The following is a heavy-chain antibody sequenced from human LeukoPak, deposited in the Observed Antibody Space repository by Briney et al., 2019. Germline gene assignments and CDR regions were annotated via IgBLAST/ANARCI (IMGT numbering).Heavy chain of an antibody. Sequence: PSETLSLTCTVSGGSISSSSYYWGWIRQPPGKGLEWIGSIYYSGSTYYNPSLKSRVTISVDTSKNQFSLKLSSVTAADTAVYYCARAVIYQLPPNGAFDIWGQGTMVTVSS. CDR3: ARAVIYQLPPNGAFDI. CDR1: GGSISSSSYY. V-gene: IGHV4-39*07. J-gene: IGHJ3*02. D-gene: IGHD2-2*01. CDR2: IYYSGST.